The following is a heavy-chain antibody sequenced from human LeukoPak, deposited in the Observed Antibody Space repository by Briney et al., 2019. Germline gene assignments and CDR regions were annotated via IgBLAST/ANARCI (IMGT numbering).Heavy chain of an antibody. CDR2: INHSGST. Sequence: RPSETLSLTCAVYGGSFSGYYWSWIRQPPGKGLEWIGEINHSGSTNYNPSLKSRVTISVDTSKNQFSLKLSSVTAADTAVYYCARGRWYYYYDSSGYYPYYFDYWGQGTLVTVSS. CDR1: GGSFSGYY. V-gene: IGHV4-34*01. J-gene: IGHJ4*02. CDR3: ARGRWYYYYDSSGYYPYYFDY. D-gene: IGHD3-22*01.